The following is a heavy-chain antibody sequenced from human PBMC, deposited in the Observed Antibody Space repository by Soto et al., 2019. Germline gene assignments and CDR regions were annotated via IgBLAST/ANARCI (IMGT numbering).Heavy chain of an antibody. CDR1: GFTFSSYS. Sequence: EVQLVESGGGLVKPGGSLRLSCAASGFTFSSYSMNWVRQAPGKGLEWVSSISSSSSYIYYADSVKGRFTISRDNAKNSLYLQMNSLRAEDTAVYYCASSCSGGSCYYYYYYGMDVWGQGTTVTVSS. CDR3: ASSCSGGSCYYYYYYGMDV. V-gene: IGHV3-21*01. J-gene: IGHJ6*02. D-gene: IGHD2-15*01. CDR2: ISSSSSYI.